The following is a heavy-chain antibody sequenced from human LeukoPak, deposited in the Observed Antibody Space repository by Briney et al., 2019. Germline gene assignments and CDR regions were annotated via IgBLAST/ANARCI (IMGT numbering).Heavy chain of an antibody. D-gene: IGHD3-22*01. J-gene: IGHJ4*02. Sequence: GASVKVSCKASGYTFTSYGISWVRQGPGQGLEWMGWISAYNGNPTYAQNLQGRVTVTTDTSTSTAYMELRSLRSDDTAVYYCARAGQGFYYDTSAYYYDYWGQGTLVTVSS. V-gene: IGHV1-18*01. CDR1: GYTFTSYG. CDR2: ISAYNGNP. CDR3: ARAGQGFYYDTSAYYYDY.